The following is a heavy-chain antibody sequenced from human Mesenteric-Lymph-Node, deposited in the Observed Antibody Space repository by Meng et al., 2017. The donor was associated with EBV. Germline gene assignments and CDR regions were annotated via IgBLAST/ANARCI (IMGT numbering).Heavy chain of an antibody. V-gene: IGHV3-23*01. D-gene: IGHD6-19*01. CDR1: EFTFSDYT. Sequence: EVQLLGVGGGWVQGGGSLRLSCAASEFTFSDYTMYWVRQAPGKGLEWVSHVSGSGGSTYYADSVKGRFTISRDNSKNTLFLQMNSLGADDTAVYYCVKDLAVAGTWGQGTLVTVSS. CDR3: VKDLAVAGT. J-gene: IGHJ5*02. CDR2: VSGSGGST.